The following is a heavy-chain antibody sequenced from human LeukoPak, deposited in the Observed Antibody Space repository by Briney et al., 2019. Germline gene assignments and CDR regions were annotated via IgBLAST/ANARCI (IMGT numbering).Heavy chain of an antibody. Sequence: SVKVSCKTSGGTFSSDIISWVRQAPGQGLEWMGEIIPIFSTTNYAQKFQGRVTITADKSTSTAYMELSSLRSEDTAMYYCARRYCTNGVCYHDRGAFDIWGQGTTVTVSS. J-gene: IGHJ3*02. CDR1: GGTFSSDI. D-gene: IGHD2-8*01. V-gene: IGHV1-69*06. CDR3: ARRYCTNGVCYHDRGAFDI. CDR2: IIPIFSTT.